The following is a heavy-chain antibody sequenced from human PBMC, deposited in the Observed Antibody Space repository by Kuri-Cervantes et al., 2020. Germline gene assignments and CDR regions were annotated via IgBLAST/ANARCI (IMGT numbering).Heavy chain of an antibody. J-gene: IGHJ5*02. CDR2: ISSSSSYI. D-gene: IGHD3-10*01. CDR3: ARRGSGTGFDP. CDR1: GFTFSSYS. Sequence: GGSLRLSCVASGFTFSSYSMNWVRQAPGKGLEWVSSISSSSSYIYYADSVKGRFTTSRDNAKNSLYLQMNSLRAEDTAVYYCARRGSGTGFDPWGQGTLVTVSS. V-gene: IGHV3-21*01.